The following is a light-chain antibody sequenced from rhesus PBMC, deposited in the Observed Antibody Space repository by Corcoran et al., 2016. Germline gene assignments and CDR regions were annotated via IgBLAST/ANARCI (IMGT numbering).Light chain of an antibody. V-gene: IGKV1S8*01. CDR1: QNIYSN. J-gene: IGKJ2*01. Sequence: DIQMTQSPSALSASVGDRVTISCRASQNIYSNLAWYQQKPGKAPTLLIYAASSLQTGIPSRFSGNCSGTDFTLNISSLHPEYSATYYCQHYFENPFSFGQGTKVEIK. CDR2: AAS. CDR3: QHYFENPFS.